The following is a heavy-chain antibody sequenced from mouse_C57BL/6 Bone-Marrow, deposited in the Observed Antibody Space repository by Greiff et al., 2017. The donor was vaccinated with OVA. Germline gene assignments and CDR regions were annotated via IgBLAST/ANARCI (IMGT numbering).Heavy chain of an antibody. CDR3: APYYYGSSPYAMDY. J-gene: IGHJ4*01. V-gene: IGHV1-39*01. D-gene: IGHD1-1*01. CDR2: NNPNYGTT. Sequence: VHVKQSGPELVKPGASVTISCKVSGYSFTDGNVNWVNQSNGKSIEGIGVNNPNYGTTSYNQKFKGKATLTVDQSSSTAYMQLNSLTSEDAAVYYCAPYYYGSSPYAMDYWGQGTSVTVSS. CDR1: GYSFTDGN.